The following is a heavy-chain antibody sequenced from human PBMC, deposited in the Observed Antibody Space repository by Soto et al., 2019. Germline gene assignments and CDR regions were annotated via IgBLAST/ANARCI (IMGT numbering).Heavy chain of an antibody. V-gene: IGHV1-3*01. CDR2: INADNGNT. CDR1: GYTFTSYA. CDR3: ARGRDYDILTGPYYYMDV. D-gene: IGHD3-9*01. J-gene: IGHJ6*03. Sequence: ASVKVSCKASGYTFTSYAMHWVRQAPGQRLEWMGWINADNGNTKYSQKFQGRVTMTRNTSVSTAYMELSSLRSEDTAVYYCARGRDYDILTGPYYYMDVWGKGTTVTVSS.